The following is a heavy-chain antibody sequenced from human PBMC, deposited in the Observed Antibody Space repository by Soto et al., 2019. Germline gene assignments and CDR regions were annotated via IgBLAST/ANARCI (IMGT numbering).Heavy chain of an antibody. V-gene: IGHV1-46*01. J-gene: IGHJ4*02. CDR3: ARSPVPTRTTLYYFDY. CDR1: GYIFTSYY. D-gene: IGHD1-1*01. Sequence: QVQLVQSGAEVKKPGASVKVSCKASGYIFTSYYMHWVRQAPGQGLERMGTIDPSAGSTTYAQNFQGRVTMTRDTSTSTVYLELNSLRSEDTAVYYCARSPVPTRTTLYYFDYWGQGTLVTVSS. CDR2: IDPSAGST.